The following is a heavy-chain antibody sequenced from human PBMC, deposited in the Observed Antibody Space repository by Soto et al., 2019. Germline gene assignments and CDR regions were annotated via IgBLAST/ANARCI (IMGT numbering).Heavy chain of an antibody. Sequence: ASVKVSCNTSGYTFTSYDISWVRQAPGQGLEWMGRISAYNGNTNYAQKLQGRVTMTTDTSTSTAYMELGSLRSDDTAVYYCAREKTSITGTQYDFAYWGQGTLVTVS. D-gene: IGHD1-20*01. CDR1: GYTFTSYD. CDR3: AREKTSITGTQYDFAY. J-gene: IGHJ4*02. V-gene: IGHV1-18*01. CDR2: ISAYNGNT.